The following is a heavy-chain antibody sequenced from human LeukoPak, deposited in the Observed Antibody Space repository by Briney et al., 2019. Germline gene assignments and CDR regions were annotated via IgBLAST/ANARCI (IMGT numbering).Heavy chain of an antibody. D-gene: IGHD2-15*01. J-gene: IGHJ4*02. CDR1: GFTFSSYW. CDR3: ARERGYYSGGSCYFNDY. CDR2: IKQDGSEK. V-gene: IGHV3-7*01. Sequence: PGGALRLSCAASGFTFSSYWMSWVRQAPGKGLEGVANIKQDGSEKYYVDSVKGRFTISRDNAKNSLYLQMNSLRAEDTAVYYCARERGYYSGGSCYFNDYWGQGTLVTVSS.